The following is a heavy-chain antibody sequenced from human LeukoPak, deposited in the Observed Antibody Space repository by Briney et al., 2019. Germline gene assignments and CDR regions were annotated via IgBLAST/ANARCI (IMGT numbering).Heavy chain of an antibody. CDR3: ARGGTGATRDDTFDI. V-gene: IGHV3-21*06. D-gene: IGHD1-7*01. CDR1: GFSFSRYS. J-gene: IGHJ3*02. CDR2: ISSGSGHI. Sequence: GGSLRLSCTASGFSFSRYSMNWVRQAPRKALEWVSSISSGSGHIFYADSVRDRYPIPGDNAKHCLYLQMNSLRAGDAAVYYCARGGTGATRDDTFDIWGQGAMVTVSS.